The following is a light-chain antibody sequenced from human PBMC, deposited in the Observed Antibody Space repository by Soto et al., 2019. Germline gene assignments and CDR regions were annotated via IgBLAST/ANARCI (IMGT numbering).Light chain of an antibody. CDR3: QHYNNWPMYT. J-gene: IGKJ2*01. CDR1: QSVSSN. Sequence: EIVMTQSPATLSVSPGERATLSCRARQSVSSNLAWYQQKPGQAPRLLIYGASTRATGIPARFSGSGSGTEFTLYISSLQSEDFAVYYCQHYNNWPMYTFGQGTKLEIK. V-gene: IGKV3-15*01. CDR2: GAS.